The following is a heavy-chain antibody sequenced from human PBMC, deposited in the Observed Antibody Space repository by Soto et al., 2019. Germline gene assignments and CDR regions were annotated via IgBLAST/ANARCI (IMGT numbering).Heavy chain of an antibody. D-gene: IGHD6-13*01. Sequence: GGSLRLSCAASGFTFSSYGMHWVRQAPGKGLEWVAVIWYDGSNKYYADSVKGRFTISRDNSKNTLYLQMNSLRAEDTAVYYCARVAAAGISFDYWGQGTLVTVSS. V-gene: IGHV3-33*01. CDR1: GFTFSSYG. CDR3: ARVAAAGISFDY. J-gene: IGHJ4*02. CDR2: IWYDGSNK.